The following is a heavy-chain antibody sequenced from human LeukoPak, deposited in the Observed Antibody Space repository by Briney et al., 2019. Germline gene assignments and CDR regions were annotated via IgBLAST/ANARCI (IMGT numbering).Heavy chain of an antibody. CDR1: GFTFSSYG. Sequence: GGSLGLSCAASGFTFSSYGMHWVRQAPGKGLEWVAVISYDGSNKYYADSVKGRFTISRDNSKNTLYLQMNSLRAEDTAVYYCAKEEVGAPDYWGQGTLVTVSS. CDR2: ISYDGSNK. CDR3: AKEEVGAPDY. V-gene: IGHV3-30*18. D-gene: IGHD1-26*01. J-gene: IGHJ4*02.